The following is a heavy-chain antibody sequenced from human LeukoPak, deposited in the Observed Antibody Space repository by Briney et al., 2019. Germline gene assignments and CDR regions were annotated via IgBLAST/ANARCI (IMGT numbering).Heavy chain of an antibody. D-gene: IGHD4/OR15-4a*01. CDR1: GFIFSSYS. V-gene: IGHV3-21*04. CDR3: ARRAGAYSHPYDY. J-gene: IGHJ4*02. Sequence: GGALSLSCAASGFIFSSYSMNWVRQAPGKGLEWVSSISSSSTYIYYADSVKGRFTISRDNSKNTLYLQMNSLRAEDTAVYYCARRAGAYSHPYDYWGQGTLVTVSS. CDR2: ISSSSTYI.